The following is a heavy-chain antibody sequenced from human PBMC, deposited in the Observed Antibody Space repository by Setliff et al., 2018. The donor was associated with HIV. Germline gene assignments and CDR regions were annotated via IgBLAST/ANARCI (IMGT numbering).Heavy chain of an antibody. V-gene: IGHV4-59*01. D-gene: IGHD3-10*01. CDR2: IYYSGVT. CDR1: GGSISSYY. CDR3: ARDTSGGY. Sequence: SETLSLTCTVSGGSISSYYWNWIRQPPGKGLEWIGYIYYSGVTNYNPSLKSRVTISLVTSKNQFSLKLTSVTAADTAVYYCARDTSGGYWGQGTLVTVSS. J-gene: IGHJ4*02.